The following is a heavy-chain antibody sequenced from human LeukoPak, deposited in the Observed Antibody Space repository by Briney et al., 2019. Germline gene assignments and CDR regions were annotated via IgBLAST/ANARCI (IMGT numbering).Heavy chain of an antibody. Sequence: ASVKVSCKASGYTFTSYAIHWVRQAPGQRLEWMGWINAGNGNTKYSQKFQGRVTITADESTSTAYMELSSLRSEDTAVYYCASASTVTTHYYYMDVWGKGTAVTVSS. CDR2: INAGNGNT. V-gene: IGHV1-3*01. D-gene: IGHD4-11*01. CDR1: GYTFTSYA. J-gene: IGHJ6*03. CDR3: ASASTVTTHYYYMDV.